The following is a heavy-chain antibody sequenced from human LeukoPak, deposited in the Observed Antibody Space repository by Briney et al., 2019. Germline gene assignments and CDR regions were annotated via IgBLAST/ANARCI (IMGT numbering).Heavy chain of an antibody. CDR2: IYYSGST. Sequence: PSETLSLTCTVSGGSISSGGYYWSWIRQHPGKGLEWIGYIYYSGSTYCNPSLKSRVTISVDTSKNQFSLKLSSVTAADTAVYCCARVGGIFGSGSYYNAAFDYWGQGTLVTVSS. V-gene: IGHV4-31*03. D-gene: IGHD3-10*01. CDR3: ARVGGIFGSGSYYNAAFDY. J-gene: IGHJ4*02. CDR1: GGSISSGGYY.